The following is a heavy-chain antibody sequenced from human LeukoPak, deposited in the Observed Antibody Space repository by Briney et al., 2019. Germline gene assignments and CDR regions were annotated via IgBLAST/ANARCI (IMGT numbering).Heavy chain of an antibody. J-gene: IGHJ4*02. CDR1: GASISSYY. Sequence: PSETLSLTCPVSGASISSYYWTWIRQPPGKGLEWIGEINHSGSTNYNPSLKSRVTISVDTSKNQFSLKLSSVTAADTAVYYCARTRTNFDYWGQGTLVTVSS. V-gene: IGHV4-34*01. CDR3: ARTRTNFDY. D-gene: IGHD4-11*01. CDR2: INHSGST.